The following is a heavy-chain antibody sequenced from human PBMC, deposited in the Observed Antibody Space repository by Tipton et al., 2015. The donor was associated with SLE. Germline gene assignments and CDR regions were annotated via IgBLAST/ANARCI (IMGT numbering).Heavy chain of an antibody. CDR2: INHSGST. CDR1: GGSFSGYY. Sequence: TLSLTCAVYGGSFSGYYWSWIRQPPGKGLEWIGEINHSGSTNYNPSLKSRVTISVDTSKNQFSLKLSSVTAADTAVYYCARGQSTVTYFDYWGQGTLVTVSS. D-gene: IGHD4-17*01. J-gene: IGHJ4*02. CDR3: ARGQSTVTYFDY. V-gene: IGHV4-34*01.